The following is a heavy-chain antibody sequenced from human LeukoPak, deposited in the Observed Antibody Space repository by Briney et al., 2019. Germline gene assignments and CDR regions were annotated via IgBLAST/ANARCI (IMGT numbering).Heavy chain of an antibody. CDR1: GFTVSSNY. V-gene: IGHV3-66*01. J-gene: IGHJ4*02. CDR3: ASGAYCGGDCYPFDY. CDR2: IYSGGST. D-gene: IGHD2-21*02. Sequence: GGSLRLSCAASGFTVSSNYMSWVRQAPGKGLEWVSVIYSGGSTYYADSVKGRFTISRDNSKNTLYLQMNSLRAEDTAVYYCASGAYCGGDCYPFDYWGQGTLVTVSS.